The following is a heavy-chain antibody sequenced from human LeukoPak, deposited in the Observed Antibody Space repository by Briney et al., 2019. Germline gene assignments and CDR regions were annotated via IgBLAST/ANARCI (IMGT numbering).Heavy chain of an antibody. CDR2: IYPGDSDT. CDR1: GYSFTSYW. D-gene: IGHD1-26*01. CDR3: AREDSSGSYDY. Sequence: GESLKISCKGSGYSFTSYWIGWVRQMPGKGLELMGIIYPGDSDTRYTPSLQGQVTISADKSISTASLQWSSLKASDTAMYYCAREDSSGSYDYWGQRIMVTVCS. J-gene: IGHJ4*02. V-gene: IGHV5-51*01.